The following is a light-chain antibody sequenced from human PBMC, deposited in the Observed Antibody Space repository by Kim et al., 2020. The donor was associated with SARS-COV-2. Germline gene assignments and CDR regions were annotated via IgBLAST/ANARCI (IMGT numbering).Light chain of an antibody. CDR3: QSYDSSNQV. CDR2: EDN. V-gene: IGLV6-57*03. J-gene: IGLJ3*02. Sequence: GKTGTISCTRSGGSIASNYVQWYQQRPGSAPTTVIYEDNQRPSGVPDRFSGSIDSSSNSASLTISGLKTEDEADYYCQSYDSSNQVFGGGTQLTVL. CDR1: GGSIASNY.